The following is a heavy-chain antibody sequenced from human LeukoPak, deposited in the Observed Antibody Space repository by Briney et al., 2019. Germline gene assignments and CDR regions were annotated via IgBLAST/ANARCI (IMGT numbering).Heavy chain of an antibody. CDR1: GFTFSSYA. J-gene: IGHJ4*02. Sequence: PGGSLRLSCAASGFTFSSYAMSLVRLAPGKGLEWVSANSGSGGSTYYADSVKDRFTISRDNSKNTLYLQMNSLRAEDTAVYYCAKDSHERITIFGVVMANGYFDYWGQGTLVTVSS. CDR3: AKDSHERITIFGVVMANGYFDY. CDR2: NSGSGGST. V-gene: IGHV3-23*01. D-gene: IGHD3-3*01.